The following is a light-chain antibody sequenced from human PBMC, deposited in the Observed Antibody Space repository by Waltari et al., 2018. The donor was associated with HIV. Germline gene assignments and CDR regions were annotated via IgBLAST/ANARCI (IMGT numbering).Light chain of an antibody. CDR3: SSFADRDGFYVL. J-gene: IGLJ2*01. V-gene: IGLV2-8*01. Sequence: QSALTQPPSASGSPGQSVTLSCTGSNSDIGSYDYVSWYQLHPGKAPKLVISEVTKRPSGVSVRFSCSKSANTAFLTVSGLQAEDEADYYCSSFADRDGFYVLFGGGTRLTVL. CDR2: EVT. CDR1: NSDIGSYDY.